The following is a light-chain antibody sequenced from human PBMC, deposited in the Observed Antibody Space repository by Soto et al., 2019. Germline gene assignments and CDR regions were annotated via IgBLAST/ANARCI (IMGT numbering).Light chain of an antibody. Sequence: EIVLTQSPATLSLSPGERATLSCRASQSVSSYLAWYQQKPGQAPRLLMYGASSRATGIPDRFSGSGSGTDFTLTISRLEPEDFVVYYCQQYGSSFPTFGQGTKVDI. CDR3: QQYGSSFPT. J-gene: IGKJ1*01. CDR2: GAS. CDR1: QSVSSY. V-gene: IGKV3-20*01.